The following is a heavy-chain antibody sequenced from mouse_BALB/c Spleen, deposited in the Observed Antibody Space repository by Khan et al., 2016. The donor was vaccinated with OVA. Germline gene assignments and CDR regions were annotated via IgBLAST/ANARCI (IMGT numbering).Heavy chain of an antibody. D-gene: IGHD2-14*01. J-gene: IGHJ4*01. CDR2: ISSTGGT. V-gene: IGHV3-2*02. Sequence: EVKLLESGPGLVKPSQSLSLTCTVTGYSITSDYAWNWIRQFPGNKLEWMGYISSTGGTSYNPSLKSRISITRDTSKNTFFLQLKSVTTEDTATYYCARSLYYSYGYALDCWGRGTSVTVSS. CDR1: GYSITSDYA. CDR3: ARSLYYSYGYALDC.